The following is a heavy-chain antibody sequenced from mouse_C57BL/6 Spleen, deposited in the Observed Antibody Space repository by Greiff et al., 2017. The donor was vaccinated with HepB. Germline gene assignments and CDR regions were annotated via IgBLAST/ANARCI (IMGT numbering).Heavy chain of an antibody. CDR1: GFNIKDDY. Sequence: VQLKQSGAELVRPGASVKLSCTASGFNIKDDYMHWVKQRPEQGLEWIGWIDPENGDTEYASKFQGKATITADTSSNTAYLQLSSLTSEDTAVYYCTDGTQFAYWGQGTLVTVSA. CDR3: TDGTQFAY. CDR2: IDPENGDT. J-gene: IGHJ3*01. V-gene: IGHV14-4*01. D-gene: IGHD1-1*01.